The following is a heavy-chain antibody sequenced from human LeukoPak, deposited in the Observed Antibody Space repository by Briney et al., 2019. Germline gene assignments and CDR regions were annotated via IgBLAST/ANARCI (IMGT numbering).Heavy chain of an antibody. J-gene: IGHJ4*02. Sequence: SGGSLRLSCAASGFTFSSYGMHWVRQAPGKGLEWVAVISYDGSNKYYADSVKGRFTISRDNSKNTLYLQMNRLRAEDTAVYYCAKVGRYYYDSSGYFDYWGQGTLVTVSS. CDR1: GFTFSSYG. D-gene: IGHD3-22*01. CDR3: AKVGRYYYDSSGYFDY. CDR2: ISYDGSNK. V-gene: IGHV3-30*18.